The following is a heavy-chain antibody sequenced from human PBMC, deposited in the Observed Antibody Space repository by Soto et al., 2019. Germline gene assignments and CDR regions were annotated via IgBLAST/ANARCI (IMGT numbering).Heavy chain of an antibody. D-gene: IGHD3-3*01. J-gene: IGHJ6*02. CDR3: ARARFDSWSHIYYGLDV. V-gene: IGHV4-34*01. Sequence: SETLSLTCGVYGGSFSAYSWTWLRQSPGKGLEWIGEITHGGSTDYNPALKCRLVMSVDTSKNQFSLRVTSVTAADAAVYFCARARFDSWSHIYYGLDVWGQGTTVTVSS. CDR1: GGSFSAYS. CDR2: ITHGGST.